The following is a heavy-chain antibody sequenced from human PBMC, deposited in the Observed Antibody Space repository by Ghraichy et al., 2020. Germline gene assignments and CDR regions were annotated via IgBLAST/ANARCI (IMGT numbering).Heavy chain of an antibody. J-gene: IGHJ3*02. D-gene: IGHD5-18*01. CDR3: AKGPFVDTAMDQWSDAFDM. V-gene: IGHV3-23*01. CDR1: GFTFRSYA. CDR2: ISGSAVYT. Sequence: GGSLRLSCEASGFTFRSYAMSWVRQSPGKGLEWVSAISGSAVYTYYPDSVKVRLTISRDNSKNTLYLQMNSLRAEDPAIYYCAKGPFVDTAMDQWSDAFDMWGQGTMVTVTS.